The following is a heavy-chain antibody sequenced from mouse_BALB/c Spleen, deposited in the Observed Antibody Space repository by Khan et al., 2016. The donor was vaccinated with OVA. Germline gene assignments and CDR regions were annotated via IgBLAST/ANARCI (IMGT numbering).Heavy chain of an antibody. CDR2: IYPSDSYT. CDR3: SREVRLHYYAMDY. Sequence: QVQLQQSGAELVRPGASVKLSCKASGYTFTNYWINWVKQRPGQGLEWIGNIYPSDSYTNYNQNFKDKATLTVDKSSSTAYMQLSSPTSDDSAVYDCSREVRLHYYAMDYWGQGTSVTVSS. V-gene: IGHV1-69*02. J-gene: IGHJ4*01. CDR1: GYTFTNYW.